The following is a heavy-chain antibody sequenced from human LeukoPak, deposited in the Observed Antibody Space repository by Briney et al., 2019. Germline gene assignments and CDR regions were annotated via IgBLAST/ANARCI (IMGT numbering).Heavy chain of an antibody. CDR3: ARDDEVVAATGTFDY. V-gene: IGHV3-30*04. Sequence: GRSLRLSCAASGFTFSSYAMHWVRQAPGKGLEWVVVISYDRSNKYYADSVKGRFTISRDNSKNTLYLQMNSLRAEDTAVYYCARDDEVVAATGTFDYWGQGTLVTVSS. CDR1: GFTFSSYA. CDR2: ISYDRSNK. D-gene: IGHD2-15*01. J-gene: IGHJ4*02.